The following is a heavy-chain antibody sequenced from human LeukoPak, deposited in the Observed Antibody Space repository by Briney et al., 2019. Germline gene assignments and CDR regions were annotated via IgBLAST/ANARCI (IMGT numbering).Heavy chain of an antibody. Sequence: PSETLSLTCTVSGGSISSSSYYWGWIRQPPGKGLEWIGSIYYSGSTNYNPSLKSRVTISADTFKNQFSLKLTSVTAADTAVYYCARGYGSGSPLPYWGQGTPVTVSS. CDR1: GGSISSSSYY. CDR2: IYYSGST. D-gene: IGHD3-10*01. J-gene: IGHJ4*02. CDR3: ARGYGSGSPLPY. V-gene: IGHV4-39*07.